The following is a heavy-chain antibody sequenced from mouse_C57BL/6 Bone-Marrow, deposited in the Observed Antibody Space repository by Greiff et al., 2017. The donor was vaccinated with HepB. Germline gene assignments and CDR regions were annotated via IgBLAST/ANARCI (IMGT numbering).Heavy chain of an antibody. CDR2: ISSGSSTI. J-gene: IGHJ4*01. Sequence: EVMLVESGGGLVKPGGSLKLSCAASGFTFSDYGMHWVRQAPEKGLEWVAYISSGSSTIYYADTVKGRFTISRDNAKNTLFLQMTSLRSEDTAMYYCARMITTGTYYAMDYWGQGTSVTVSS. D-gene: IGHD2-4*01. V-gene: IGHV5-17*01. CDR1: GFTFSDYG. CDR3: ARMITTGTYYAMDY.